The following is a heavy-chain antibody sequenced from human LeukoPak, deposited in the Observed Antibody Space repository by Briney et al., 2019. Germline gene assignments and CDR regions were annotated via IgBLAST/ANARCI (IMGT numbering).Heavy chain of an antibody. CDR2: TYYRSKSSN. J-gene: IGHJ1*01. V-gene: IGHV6-1*01. CDR1: GDSLSSNIAA. CDR3: ARSGYFAEYFQH. D-gene: IGHD3-22*01. Sequence: SQTLSLTCALSGDSLSSNIAAWHWLRQSPSRGLEWLGRTYYRSKSSNDYAVSVKRRININPDTSKNPFSVQLNSLTPGDTAVYYCARSGYFAEYFQHWGQGTLVTVSS.